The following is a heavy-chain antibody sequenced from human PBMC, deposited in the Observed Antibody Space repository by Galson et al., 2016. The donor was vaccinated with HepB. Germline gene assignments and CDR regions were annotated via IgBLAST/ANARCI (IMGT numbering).Heavy chain of an antibody. CDR3: ARTTTDYYDSSDYLLGAFDI. Sequence: SVKVSCKASGYTFTSYGISWVRQAPGQGLEWMGWISAYNGNTNYAQKLQGRVTMTTDTSTSTAYMELRSLRSDDTAVYYCARTTTDYYDSSDYLLGAFDIWGQGTMVTVSS. CDR2: ISAYNGNT. V-gene: IGHV1-18*04. D-gene: IGHD3-22*01. J-gene: IGHJ3*02. CDR1: GYTFTSYG.